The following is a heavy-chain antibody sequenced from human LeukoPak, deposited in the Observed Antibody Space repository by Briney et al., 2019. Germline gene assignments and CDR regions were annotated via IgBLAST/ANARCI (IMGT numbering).Heavy chain of an antibody. J-gene: IGHJ4*02. CDR3: VRAIAAAASY. CDR2: IKQDGSER. D-gene: IGHD6-13*01. V-gene: IGHV3-7*01. CDR1: GFTFSDYW. Sequence: GGSLRLSCAASGFTFSDYWMHWARQAPGRGLEWVANIKQDGSERYYVDSVKGRFTITRDNAKNSLSLQMNSLRVEDTAVYYCVRAIAAAASYWGQGTLVTVSS.